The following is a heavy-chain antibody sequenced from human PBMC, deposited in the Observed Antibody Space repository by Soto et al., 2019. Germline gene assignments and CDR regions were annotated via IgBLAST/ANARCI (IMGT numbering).Heavy chain of an antibody. J-gene: IGHJ6*02. CDR3: ARDGGYTYYYYYYGMDV. CDR1: GFTFSSYW. Sequence: GGSLRLSCAASGFTFSSYWMQWVRQAPGKGLVWVSWINSDGSSTRYADSVKGRFTISRDNSKNTLYLQMNSLRAEDTAVYYCARDGGYTYYYYYYGMDVWGQGTTVTGAS. CDR2: INSDGSST. D-gene: IGHD6-13*01. V-gene: IGHV3-74*01.